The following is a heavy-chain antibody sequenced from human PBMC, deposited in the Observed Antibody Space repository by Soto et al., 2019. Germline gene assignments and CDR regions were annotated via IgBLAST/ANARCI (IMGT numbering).Heavy chain of an antibody. CDR3: ARCTPGTTNFDY. CDR1: GGSISTYY. CDR2: IYYSGST. Sequence: SETLSLTCTVSGGSISTYYWSWIRQPPGKGLEWIGYIYYSGSTNYNPSLKSRVTISVDTSKNQFSLKLSSVTAADTAVYYCARCTPGTTNFDYWGQGTLVTVS. J-gene: IGHJ4*02. V-gene: IGHV4-59*01. D-gene: IGHD1-1*01.